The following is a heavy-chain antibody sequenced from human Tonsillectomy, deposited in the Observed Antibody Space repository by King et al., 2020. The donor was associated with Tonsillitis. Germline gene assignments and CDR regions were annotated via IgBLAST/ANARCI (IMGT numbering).Heavy chain of an antibody. CDR1: GGSFSGYY. V-gene: IGHV4-34*01. Sequence: VQLQQWGAGLLKPSETLSLTCAVYGGSFSGYYWSWIRQPPGKGLEWIGEINHSGSTHYNPSLKSRVTISVDKSKNQFSLKLSSVTAAGTAVYYFARGPPGTFFVPDYYDSSGYYYWGQGTLVTVSS. CDR2: INHSGST. D-gene: IGHD3-22*01. CDR3: ARGPPGTFFVPDYYDSSGYYY. J-gene: IGHJ4*02.